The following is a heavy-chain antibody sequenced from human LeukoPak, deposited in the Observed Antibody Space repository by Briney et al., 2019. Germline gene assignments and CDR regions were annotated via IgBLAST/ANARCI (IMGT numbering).Heavy chain of an antibody. Sequence: GGSLRLSCAASGFTFSDYYMSWIRQAPGKGLEWVSYISSSGSTIDYADSVKGRFTISRDNAKNSLYLQMNSLRAEDTAVYYCASHYSSGWRSHFGYWGQGTLVTVSS. J-gene: IGHJ4*02. V-gene: IGHV3-11*01. D-gene: IGHD6-19*01. CDR2: ISSSGSTI. CDR3: ASHYSSGWRSHFGY. CDR1: GFTFSDYY.